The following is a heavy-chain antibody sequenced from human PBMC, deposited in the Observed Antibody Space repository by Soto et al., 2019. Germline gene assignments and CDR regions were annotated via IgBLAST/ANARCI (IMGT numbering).Heavy chain of an antibody. V-gene: IGHV4-39*01. CDR3: ARQRTSVVTQAYFDV. CDR2: IYYSGST. J-gene: IGHJ4*02. D-gene: IGHD2-21*02. Sequence: SETQSLSATVTGDSIRSRRFFLGWIRQTPGKGLEWIGSIYYSGSTYNNPSLRSRVSMSIDTSKDQFSLKLKSVTAADTALYFCARQRTSVVTQAYFDVWGPGSLVTGAS. CDR1: GDSIRSRRFF.